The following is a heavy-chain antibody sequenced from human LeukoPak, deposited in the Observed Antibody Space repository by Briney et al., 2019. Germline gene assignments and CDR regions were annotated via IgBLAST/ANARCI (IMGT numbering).Heavy chain of an antibody. CDR2: IYDSVTT. Sequence: SETLSLTCTVSGGSISSYYWSWIRQPPGKGLEWIGYIYDSVTTKYNPSLRSRVTISVDTSKSQFSLNLSSVTAADTAVYYCARRLYDGFDIWGQGTMVTVSS. V-gene: IGHV4-59*01. D-gene: IGHD2-8*01. CDR3: ARRLYDGFDI. CDR1: GGSISSYY. J-gene: IGHJ3*02.